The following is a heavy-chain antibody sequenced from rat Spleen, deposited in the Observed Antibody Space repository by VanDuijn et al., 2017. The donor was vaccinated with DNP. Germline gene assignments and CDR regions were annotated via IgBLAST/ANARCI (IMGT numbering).Heavy chain of an antibody. CDR2: ISYSGST. CDR1: GYPITSSY. J-gene: IGHJ2*01. V-gene: IGHV3-1*01. CDR3: ARWSDYFDY. Sequence: EVQLQESGPGLVKPSQSLSLTCSVTGYPITSSYRWNWIRKFPGNKMEWVGHISYSGSTSYHPSLKSRISITRDTSKNQFFLQLSSVTTEDTATYYCARWSDYFDYWGQGVMVTVSS.